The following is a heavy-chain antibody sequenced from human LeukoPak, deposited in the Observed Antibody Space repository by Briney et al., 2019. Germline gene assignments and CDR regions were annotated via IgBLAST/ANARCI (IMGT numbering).Heavy chain of an antibody. V-gene: IGHV4-34*01. CDR1: GGSFSGYY. J-gene: IGHJ4*02. CDR2: INHSGST. CDR3: ARGPYGLLDY. D-gene: IGHD4-17*01. Sequence: PSEALSLTCAVYGGSFSGYYWSWIRQPPGKGLEWIGEINHSGSTNYNPSLKSRVTISVDTSKNQFSLKLSSVTAADTAVYYCARGPYGLLDYWGQGTLVTVSS.